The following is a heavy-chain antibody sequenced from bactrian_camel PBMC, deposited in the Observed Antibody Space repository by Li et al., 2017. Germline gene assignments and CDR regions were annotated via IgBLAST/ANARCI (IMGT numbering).Heavy chain of an antibody. CDR1: THVYGSSC. V-gene: IGHV3-3*01. CDR3: TARYEFGLGACRGVGGLGF. Sequence: QVQLVESGGGSVQAGGSLRLSCAASSTHVYGSSCIAWFRQSPGKEREGIAAINTGVGDYVTRYADSVKGRFTISKDNRKNILYLQMNSLTPGDTAMYYCTARYEFGLGACRGVGGLGFWGQGTQVTVS. J-gene: IGHJ6*01. D-gene: IGHD1*01. CDR2: INTGVGDYVT.